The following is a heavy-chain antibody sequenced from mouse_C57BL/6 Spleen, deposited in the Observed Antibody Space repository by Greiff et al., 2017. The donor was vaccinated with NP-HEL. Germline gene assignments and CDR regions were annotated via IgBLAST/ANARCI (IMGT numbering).Heavy chain of an antibody. J-gene: IGHJ2*01. D-gene: IGHD3-2*02. Sequence: VKLQESGPGLVAPSQSLSITCTVSGFSLTSYAISWVRQPPGKGLAWLGVIWTGGGTNYTSALKSRLSISKDNSKTQVFLKMNSLQTDATARYYCARTSSSGYCYFDYRGQGTTLTVSS. CDR1: GFSLTSYA. V-gene: IGHV2-9-1*01. CDR3: ARTSSSGYCYFDY. CDR2: IWTGGGT.